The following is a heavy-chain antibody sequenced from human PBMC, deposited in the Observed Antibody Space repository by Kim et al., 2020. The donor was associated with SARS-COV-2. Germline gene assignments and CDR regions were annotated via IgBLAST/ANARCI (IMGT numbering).Heavy chain of an antibody. CDR3: ARSEDYYDSSGQPTYYFDY. J-gene: IGHJ4*02. D-gene: IGHD3-22*01. CDR2: IYHSGST. CDR1: GGSISSSNW. V-gene: IGHV4-4*02. Sequence: SETLSLTCAVSGGSISSSNWWSWVRQPPGKGLEWIGEIYHSGSTNYNPSLKSRVTISVDKSKNQFSLKLSSVTAADTAVYYCARSEDYYDSSGQPTYYFDYWGQGTLVTVSS.